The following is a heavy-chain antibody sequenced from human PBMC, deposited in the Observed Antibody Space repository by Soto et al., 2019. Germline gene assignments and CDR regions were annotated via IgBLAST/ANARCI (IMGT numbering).Heavy chain of an antibody. J-gene: IGHJ6*02. CDR1: GYTFTGYY. D-gene: IGHD6-6*01. CDR3: ARVSYVSSSSSIGYYGMDV. Sequence: ASVKVSCKASGYTFTGYYMHWVRQAPGQGLEWMGWINPNSGGTNYAQKFQGWVTMTRDTSISTAYMELSRLSSDDTAVYYCARVSYVSSSSSIGYYGMDVWGQGTTVTVSS. V-gene: IGHV1-2*04. CDR2: INPNSGGT.